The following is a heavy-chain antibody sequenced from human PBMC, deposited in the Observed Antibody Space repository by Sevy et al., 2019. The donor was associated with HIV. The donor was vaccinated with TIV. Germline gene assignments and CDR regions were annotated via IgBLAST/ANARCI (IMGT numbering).Heavy chain of an antibody. J-gene: IGHJ5*02. Sequence: GGSLRLSCAASGFTFSSYGMHWVRQAPGKGLEWVAVIWYDGSNKYYADSVKGRFTISRDNSKNTLYLQMNSLRAEDTAVYYCARGGSGSYVYNWFDPWGQGTLVTVSS. CDR3: ARGGSGSYVYNWFDP. CDR1: GFTFSSYG. V-gene: IGHV3-33*01. D-gene: IGHD1-26*01. CDR2: IWYDGSNK.